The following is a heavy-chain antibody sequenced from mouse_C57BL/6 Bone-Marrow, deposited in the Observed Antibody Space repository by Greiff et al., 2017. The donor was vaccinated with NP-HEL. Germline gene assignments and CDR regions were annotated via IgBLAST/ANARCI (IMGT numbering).Heavy chain of an antibody. CDR3: AREGSDYDEEEHAMDY. CDR2: IHPNSGST. D-gene: IGHD2-4*01. CDR1: GYTFTSYW. V-gene: IGHV1-64*01. Sequence: QVQLQQPGAELVKPGASVKLSCKASGYTFTSYWMHWVKQRPGQGLEWIGMIHPNSGSTNYNEKFKSKATLTVDKSSSTAYMQLSSLTSEDSAVYYCAREGSDYDEEEHAMDYWGQGTSVTVSS. J-gene: IGHJ4*01.